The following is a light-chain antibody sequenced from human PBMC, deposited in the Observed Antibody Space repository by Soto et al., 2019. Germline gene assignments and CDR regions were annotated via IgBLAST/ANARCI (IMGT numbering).Light chain of an antibody. V-gene: IGKV1-39*01. CDR2: AAS. Sequence: DIQMTQSPSSLSASVGDRVTITCRASQSISSYLNWYQQKPGKAPKLLIYAASSLQSGVPSRFSGSGSGTDFTLTISSLQPEDFATYYCQQSYSTPPTFGRGTKVEI. CDR1: QSISSY. J-gene: IGKJ1*01. CDR3: QQSYSTPPT.